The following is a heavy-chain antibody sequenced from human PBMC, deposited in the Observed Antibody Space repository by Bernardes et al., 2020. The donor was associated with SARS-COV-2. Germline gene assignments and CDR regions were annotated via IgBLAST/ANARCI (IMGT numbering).Heavy chain of an antibody. J-gene: IGHJ4*02. Sequence: SETLSLTCTVSGGSISSYYWSWIRQPPGTGLEWIGYIYYSGSTNYNPSLKSRVTISVDTSKNQFSLKLSSVTAADTAVYYCAREDNSRLRGYFDYWGQGTLVTVSS. CDR2: IYYSGST. CDR3: AREDNSRLRGYFDY. V-gene: IGHV4-59*01. CDR1: GGSISSYY. D-gene: IGHD2-15*01.